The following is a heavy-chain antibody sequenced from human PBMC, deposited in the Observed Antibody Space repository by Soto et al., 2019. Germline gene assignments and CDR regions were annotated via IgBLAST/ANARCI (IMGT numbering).Heavy chain of an antibody. V-gene: IGHV4-34*01. D-gene: IGHD4-17*01. CDR1: GGSFTGYF. Sequence: XETLSLTGTVDGGSFTGYFWTWIRQHPGKGLGWIGEVDHNGVTNYNPSLKSRVTISLDTSKKQFSLRLTSVTAADTSIYFCARLTVAKVRTGPDYWGQGALVTVSS. CDR2: VDHNGVT. J-gene: IGHJ4*02. CDR3: ARLTVAKVRTGPDY.